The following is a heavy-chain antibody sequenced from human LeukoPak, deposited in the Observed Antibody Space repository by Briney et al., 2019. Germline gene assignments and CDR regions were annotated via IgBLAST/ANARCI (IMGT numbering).Heavy chain of an antibody. J-gene: IGHJ3*02. CDR1: GDSISSYY. V-gene: IGHV4-59*01. CDR2: IYYSGST. CDR3: ARDGRATGAFDI. Sequence: SETLSLTCTVSGDSISSYYWNWIRQPPGRGLEWIGYIYYSGSTSYNPSLKSRVTISVDTSKSLFSLRLNSVTAADTAVYYCARDGRATGAFDIWGQGTMVTVSS. D-gene: IGHD1-1*01.